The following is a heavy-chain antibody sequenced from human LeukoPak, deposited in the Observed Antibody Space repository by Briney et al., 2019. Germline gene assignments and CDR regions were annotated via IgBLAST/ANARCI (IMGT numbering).Heavy chain of an antibody. V-gene: IGHV3-7*04. CDR3: ARGTYHYDS. Sequence: QPGGSMILSSVGSGFTFSCYEMNWVRQAPGKGLEWVANIKEDGSEKYSVDSVKGRFTISRDNAKNSLYLQMNSQRAEDTAVYFCARGTYHYDSWGQGTLVTVSS. CDR1: GFTFSCYE. D-gene: IGHD3-22*01. CDR2: IKEDGSEK. J-gene: IGHJ4*02.